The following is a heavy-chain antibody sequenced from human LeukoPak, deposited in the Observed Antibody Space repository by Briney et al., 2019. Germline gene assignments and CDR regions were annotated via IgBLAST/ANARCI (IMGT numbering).Heavy chain of an antibody. D-gene: IGHD2-2*01. CDR1: GYTFTGYY. CDR2: INPNSGGT. J-gene: IGHJ4*02. CDR3: ARVELSPPLGYCSSTSCFDY. V-gene: IGHV1-2*02. Sequence: ASVKVSCKASGYTFTGYYMHWVRQAPGQGLEWMGWINPNSGGTNYAQKFQGRVTMTRDTSISTAYMELSRLRSDDTAVYYCARVELSPPLGYCSSTSCFDYWGQGTLVTVSS.